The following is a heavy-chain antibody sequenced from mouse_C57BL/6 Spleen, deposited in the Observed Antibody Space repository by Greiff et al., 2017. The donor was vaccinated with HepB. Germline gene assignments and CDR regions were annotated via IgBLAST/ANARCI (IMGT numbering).Heavy chain of an antibody. CDR2: ISSGGSYT. CDR1: GFTFSSYG. D-gene: IGHD2-3*01. V-gene: IGHV5-6*01. Sequence: EVNLVESGGDLVKPGGSLKLSCAASGFTFSSYGMSWVRQTPDKRLEWVATISSGGSYTYYPDSVKGRFTISRDNAKNTLYLQMSSLKSEDTAMYYCARQGFYDLDYWGQGTTLTVSS. CDR3: ARQGFYDLDY. J-gene: IGHJ2*01.